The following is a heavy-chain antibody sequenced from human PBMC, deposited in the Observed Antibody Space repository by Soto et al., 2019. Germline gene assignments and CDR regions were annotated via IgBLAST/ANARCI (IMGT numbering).Heavy chain of an antibody. CDR1: GFTFSSYA. CDR2: ISGSGGST. J-gene: IGHJ3*02. Sequence: GGSLRLSCAASGFTFSSYAMSWVRQAPGKGLEWVSAISGSGGSTYYADSVKGRFTISRDNSKNTLYLQLTSLRAEDTAVYYCAKDLPGDRWVDDAFDIWGQGPMVTVSS. V-gene: IGHV3-23*01. CDR3: AKDLPGDRWVDDAFDI. D-gene: IGHD7-27*01.